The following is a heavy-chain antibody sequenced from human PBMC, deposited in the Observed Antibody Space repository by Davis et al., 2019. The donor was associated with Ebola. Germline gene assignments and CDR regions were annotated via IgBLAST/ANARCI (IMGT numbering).Heavy chain of an antibody. V-gene: IGHV3-48*04. Sequence: GESLKISCAASGFSFSGYRMNWVRQAPGKGLEWVSYISSSSPTIYLADSVKGRFTISRDNAKNTLYLQMDSLRAEDTAVYYCAGSIRSPEGYWGQGTLVTVSS. J-gene: IGHJ4*02. D-gene: IGHD3-16*01. CDR1: GFSFSGYR. CDR3: AGSIRSPEGY. CDR2: ISSSSPTI.